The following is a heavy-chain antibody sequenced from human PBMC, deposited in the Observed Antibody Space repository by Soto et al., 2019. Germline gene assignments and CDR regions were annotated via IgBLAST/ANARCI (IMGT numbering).Heavy chain of an antibody. V-gene: IGHV3-53*01. CDR1: GFSVGGNY. D-gene: IGHD2-21*01. Sequence: EERLVQSGGGLVQPGGSLTLTCAASGFSVGGNYMSWVRQAPGKRLDLVSLIYSGGNRFYADSMRGRFTLSSDKSNNMLYLQMVSLRAEDTAVYYCARGPYSACWGQGTLVIGSS. J-gene: IGHJ4*02. CDR3: ARGPYSAC. CDR2: IYSGGNR.